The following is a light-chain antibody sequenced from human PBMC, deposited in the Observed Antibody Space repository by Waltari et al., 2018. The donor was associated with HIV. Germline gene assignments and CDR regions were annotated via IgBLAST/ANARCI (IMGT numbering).Light chain of an antibody. V-gene: IGLV3-21*02. CDR1: HIGSES. Sequence: SYVLIQSPSVSLAPGQTANLTCGGKHIGSESVHWYQQKPGQAPMLVVYDDNDRPSGIPERFSGSNSGNTATLTISRVEAGDEADYYCQVWYGSNDRLYVFGGGTKLTVL. CDR2: DDN. CDR3: QVWYGSNDRLYV. J-gene: IGLJ3*02.